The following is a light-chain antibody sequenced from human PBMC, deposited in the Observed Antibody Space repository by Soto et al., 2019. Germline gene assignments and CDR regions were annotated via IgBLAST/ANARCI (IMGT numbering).Light chain of an antibody. CDR2: EVS. CDR1: SSDVGGYQY. Sequence: QAALTQPASVSGSPGQSVTISCTGTSSDVGGYQYVSWYQQHPGKAPKLMIYEVSNRPSGVSNRFSGSKSGNTASLTISGLQDEDEADYYCSSYTSSRTLLYVFGTGTKLTLL. J-gene: IGLJ1*01. CDR3: SSYTSSRTLLYV. V-gene: IGLV2-14*01.